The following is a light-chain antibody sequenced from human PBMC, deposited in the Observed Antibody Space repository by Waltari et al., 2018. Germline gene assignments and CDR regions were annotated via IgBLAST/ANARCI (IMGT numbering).Light chain of an antibody. CDR2: EGY. CDR3: CSYAGSSIFDV. Sequence: QSALTQPASVSGSPGQSITLPCTGTNSDVGSYNLVSWYQQPPGKAPKLTIYEGYKRPSGVSHLFAGSKSGNTASLTIAGLQAEDEADYYCCSYAGSSIFDVFGSGTTVTVL. V-gene: IGLV2-23*03. CDR1: NSDVGSYNL. J-gene: IGLJ1*01.